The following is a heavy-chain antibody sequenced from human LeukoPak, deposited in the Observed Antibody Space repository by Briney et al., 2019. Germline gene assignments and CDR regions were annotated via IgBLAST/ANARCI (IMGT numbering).Heavy chain of an antibody. D-gene: IGHD3-10*01. V-gene: IGHV1-8*01. CDR3: ARSLSLVRGVIHYFDN. CDR1: GYTFPNYD. Sequence: ASVKVSCKASGYTFPNYDINWVRQATGHGLEWMGWMNPDIGSTAYVQKFQGRVTMTRNTSISTAYMELSSLRSEDTAVYYCARSLSLVRGVIHYFDNWGQGTLVTVSS. CDR2: MNPDIGST. J-gene: IGHJ4*02.